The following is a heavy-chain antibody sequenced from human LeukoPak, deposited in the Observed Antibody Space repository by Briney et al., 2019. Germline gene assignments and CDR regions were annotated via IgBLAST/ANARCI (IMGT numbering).Heavy chain of an antibody. J-gene: IGHJ4*02. CDR3: AKVNSGYDIYYFDY. V-gene: IGHV3-30*18. D-gene: IGHD5-12*01. Sequence: PGRSLRLSCAASGFTFNSYGMHRVRQAPGKGLEWVAVISYDGSNKYYADSVKGRFTISRDNSKNTLYLQMNSLRAEDTAVYYCAKVNSGYDIYYFDYWGQGTLVTVSS. CDR2: ISYDGSNK. CDR1: GFTFNSYG.